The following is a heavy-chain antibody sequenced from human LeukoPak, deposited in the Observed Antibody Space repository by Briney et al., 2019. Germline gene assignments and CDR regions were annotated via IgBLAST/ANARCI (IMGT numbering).Heavy chain of an antibody. Sequence: SVKVSCKASGGTFSSYAISWVRQAPGQGLEWMGRIIPIFGIANYAQKFQGRVTITADKSTSTAYMELSSLRSEDTAVYYCARAEMGMVRGVYDYWGQGTLVTVSS. D-gene: IGHD3-10*01. CDR1: GGTFSSYA. CDR3: ARAEMGMVRGVYDY. V-gene: IGHV1-69*04. CDR2: IIPIFGIA. J-gene: IGHJ4*02.